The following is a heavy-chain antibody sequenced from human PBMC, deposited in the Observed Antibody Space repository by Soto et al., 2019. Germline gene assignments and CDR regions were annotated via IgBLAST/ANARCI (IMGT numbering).Heavy chain of an antibody. J-gene: IGHJ4*02. Sequence: QVQLVQSGAEVKKPGASVKVSCKASGYTFTSYDISWVRQASGQGLEWMGWMNPNSGNTGYAQKFQGRVTMTRNTSISTAYMELSSLISEDSAVYYCAREGGYSYGFDNWGQGTLVTVSS. CDR3: AREGGYSYGFDN. D-gene: IGHD5-18*01. V-gene: IGHV1-8*01. CDR2: MNPNSGNT. CDR1: GYTFTSYD.